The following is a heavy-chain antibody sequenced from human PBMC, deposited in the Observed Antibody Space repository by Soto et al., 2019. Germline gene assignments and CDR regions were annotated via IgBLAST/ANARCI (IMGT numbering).Heavy chain of an antibody. V-gene: IGHV3-23*01. CDR3: AKDRDGYYELSVRPDAFDI. Sequence: LSLTCAASGFTFSSYAMSWVRQAPGKGLEWVSAISGSGGSTYYADSVKGRFTISRDNSKNTLYLQMNSLRAEDTAVYYCAKDRDGYYELSVRPDAFDIWGQGTMVTVSS. CDR1: GFTFSSYA. J-gene: IGHJ3*02. CDR2: ISGSGGST. D-gene: IGHD4-17*01.